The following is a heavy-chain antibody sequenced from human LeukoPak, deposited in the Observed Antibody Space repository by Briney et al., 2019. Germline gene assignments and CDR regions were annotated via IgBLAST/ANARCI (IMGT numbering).Heavy chain of an antibody. CDR3: ASRTGSYYPFVS. CDR1: GYSFSNYY. CDR2: MYPGGSDI. J-gene: IGHJ4*02. V-gene: IGHV5-51*01. D-gene: IGHD1-26*01. Sequence: PGESLKISCKGSGYSFSNYYIDWVRQMPGKGLEWMGVMYPGGSDIRYSPSFQGQVTISADKSIATAYLEWSRLKASDSAMYYCASRTGSYYPFVSWGQGTLVTVSS.